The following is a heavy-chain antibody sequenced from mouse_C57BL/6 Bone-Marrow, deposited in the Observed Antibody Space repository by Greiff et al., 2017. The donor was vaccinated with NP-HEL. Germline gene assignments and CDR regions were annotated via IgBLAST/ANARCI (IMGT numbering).Heavy chain of an antibody. J-gene: IGHJ4*01. CDR2: IYPRSGNT. V-gene: IGHV1-81*01. D-gene: IGHD1-1*01. CDR3: AREGYYYGSSYGDYAMDY. Sequence: QVQLKQSGAELARPGASVKLSCKASGYTFTSYGISWVKQRTGQGLEWIGEIYPRSGNTYYIEKFKGKATLTADKSSSTAYMELRSLTSEDSAVYFCAREGYYYGSSYGDYAMDYWGQGTSVTVSS. CDR1: GYTFTSYG.